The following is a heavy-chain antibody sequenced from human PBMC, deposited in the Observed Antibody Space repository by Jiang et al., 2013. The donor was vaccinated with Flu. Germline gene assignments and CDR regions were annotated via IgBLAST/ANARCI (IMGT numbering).Heavy chain of an antibody. CDR1: GGSISSGGYY. Sequence: GPGLVKPSQTLSPTCTVSGGSISSGGYYWSWIRQHPGKGLEWIGYIQHSGNTNYNPSLKSQVTMSADTSKNQFSLNLSSVTAADTAVYYCARVPWTDFWSGYWGDAFDIWGQGTMGHRLF. V-gene: IGHV4-31*01. CDR2: IQHSGNT. D-gene: IGHD3-3*01. J-gene: IGHJ3*02. CDR3: ARVPWTDFWSGYWGDAFDI.